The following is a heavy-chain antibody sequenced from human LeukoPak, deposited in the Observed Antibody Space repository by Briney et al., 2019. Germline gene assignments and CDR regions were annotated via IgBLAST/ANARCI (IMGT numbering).Heavy chain of an antibody. CDR3: AKESPGTRYYDILTGYPYYFDY. V-gene: IGHV3-23*01. Sequence: PGGSLRLSCAASGFTVSSNYMSWVRQAPGKGLEWVSAISGSGGSTYYADSVKGRFTISRDNSKNTLYLQMNSLRAEDTAVYYCAKESPGTRYYDILTGYPYYFDYWGQGTLVTVSS. D-gene: IGHD3-9*01. J-gene: IGHJ4*02. CDR2: ISGSGGST. CDR1: GFTVSSNY.